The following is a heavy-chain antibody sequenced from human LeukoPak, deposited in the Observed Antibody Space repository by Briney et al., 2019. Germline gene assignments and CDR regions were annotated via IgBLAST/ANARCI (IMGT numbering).Heavy chain of an antibody. Sequence: PSETLSLTCAVYGGSFSGYYWSWIRQPPGKGLEWIGEINHSGSTNYNPSLKSRVTISVDTSKNRFSLELSSVTAADTAVYFCARLDYYYGSGSFHSHWGQGTLVTVSS. V-gene: IGHV4-34*01. J-gene: IGHJ4*02. CDR1: GGSFSGYY. D-gene: IGHD3-10*01. CDR2: INHSGST. CDR3: ARLDYYYGSGSFHSH.